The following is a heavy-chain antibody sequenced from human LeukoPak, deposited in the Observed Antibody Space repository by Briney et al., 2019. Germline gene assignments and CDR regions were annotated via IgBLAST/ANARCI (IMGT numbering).Heavy chain of an antibody. J-gene: IGHJ4*02. Sequence: PGGSLRLSCAASGFTFRNCGMHWVRQAPGKGLEWVAVISYDGSHKYYADSVKGRFTISRDNSKDTLYLQMNSLRVEDTAVYYCAKGLEQWLVLDYWGQGTLVTVSS. CDR3: AKGLEQWLVLDY. D-gene: IGHD6-19*01. CDR1: GFTFRNCG. CDR2: ISYDGSHK. V-gene: IGHV3-30*18.